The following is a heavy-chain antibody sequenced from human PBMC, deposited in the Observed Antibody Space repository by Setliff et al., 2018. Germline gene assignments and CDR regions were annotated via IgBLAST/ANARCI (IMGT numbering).Heavy chain of an antibody. J-gene: IGHJ4*02. Sequence: PGGSLRLSCAASGFTFSSHWMHWVRQGPGKGPVWVSRINSDGSRTDYADSVKGRFTISRDNAKNTLYLQMNSLRAEDTALYYCTRRSTSDWYAAFDHWGQGTLVTVSS. D-gene: IGHD6-19*01. CDR1: GFTFSSHW. CDR2: INSDGSRT. CDR3: TRRSTSDWYAAFDH. V-gene: IGHV3-74*01.